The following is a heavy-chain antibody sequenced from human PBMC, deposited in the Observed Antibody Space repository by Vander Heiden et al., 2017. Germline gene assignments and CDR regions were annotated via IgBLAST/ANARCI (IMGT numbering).Heavy chain of an antibody. J-gene: IGHJ3*02. V-gene: IGHV3-21*01. CDR3: AREDYDSSGYYYAFDI. CDR1: GFPFSRYS. CDR2: ISSSSYYI. D-gene: IGHD3-22*01. Sequence: EVQLVESGGGLVKPGGSLRLSCTASGFPFSRYSLNWVRQAPGKGLEWVSSISSSSYYIYYADSVKGRITISRDNAKKSLYLQMNSLRAEDTAVYYCAREDYDSSGYYYAFDIWGQGTMVTVSS.